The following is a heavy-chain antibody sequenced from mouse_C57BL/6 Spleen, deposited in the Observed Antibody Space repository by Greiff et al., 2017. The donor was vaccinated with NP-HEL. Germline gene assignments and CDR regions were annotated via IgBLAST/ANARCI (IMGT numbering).Heavy chain of an antibody. V-gene: IGHV5-16*01. CDR2: INYDGSST. Sequence: DVHLVESEGGLVQPGSSMKLSCTASGFTFSDYYMAWVRQVPEKGLEWVANINYDGSSTYYLDSLKSRFIISRDNAKNILYLQMSSLKSEDTATYYCARVGWLLNAMDYWGQGTSVTVSS. CDR3: ARVGWLLNAMDY. J-gene: IGHJ4*01. CDR1: GFTFSDYY. D-gene: IGHD2-3*01.